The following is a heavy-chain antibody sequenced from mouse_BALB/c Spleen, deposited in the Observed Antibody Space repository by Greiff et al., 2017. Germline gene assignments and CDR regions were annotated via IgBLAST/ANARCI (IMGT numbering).Heavy chain of an antibody. CDR1: GYTFTSYW. V-gene: IGHV1S81*02. D-gene: IGHD2-14*01. CDR3: ARGGSNYRYDNYAMDY. J-gene: IGHJ4*01. Sequence: QVQLQQPGAELVKPGASVKLSCKASGYTFTSYWMHWVKQRPGQGLEWIGEINPSNGRTNYNEKFKSKATLTVDKSSSTAYMQLSSLTSEDSAVYYWARGGSNYRYDNYAMDYWGQGTSVTVSS. CDR2: INPSNGRT.